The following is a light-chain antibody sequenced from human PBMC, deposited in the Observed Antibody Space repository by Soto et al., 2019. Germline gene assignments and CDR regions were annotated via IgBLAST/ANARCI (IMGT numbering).Light chain of an antibody. Sequence: QSALTQPASVSGSPGQSITISCAGTSSDVGAYDYVSWYQQHPGKAPKLMIYDVSNRPSGVSNRFSGSKSGNAAFLTISGLQAEDEADYYCSSYTTSSTEVFGTGTKLTVL. CDR2: DVS. CDR1: SSDVGAYDY. CDR3: SSYTTSSTEV. V-gene: IGLV2-14*01. J-gene: IGLJ1*01.